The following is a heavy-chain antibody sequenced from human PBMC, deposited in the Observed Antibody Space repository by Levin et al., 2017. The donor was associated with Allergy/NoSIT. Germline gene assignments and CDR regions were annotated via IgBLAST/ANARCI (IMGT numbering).Heavy chain of an antibody. Sequence: TGGSLRLSCKASGYSFVNYWIGWVRQKPGKGLEWMGIIYPGYPDKRYSSSFQGQVTMSVDRFFKTAYLQWSSLKASDTAIYYCARLHKAGAVLPDDGLFDFWGQGTLLTVSS. J-gene: IGHJ4*02. V-gene: IGHV5-51*01. CDR2: IYPGYPDK. D-gene: IGHD6-13*01. CDR1: GYSFVNYW. CDR3: ARLHKAGAVLPDDGLFDF.